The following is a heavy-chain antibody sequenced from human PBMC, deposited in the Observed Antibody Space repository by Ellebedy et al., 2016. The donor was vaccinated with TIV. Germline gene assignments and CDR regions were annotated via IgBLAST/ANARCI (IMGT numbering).Heavy chain of an antibody. V-gene: IGHV3-30-3*01. CDR3: ARGTVAASAGDF. CDR2: ISLDGNNK. Sequence: GESLKISXAASGFTFKNFGLHWVRQAPGKGLEWLAVISLDGNNKYYADSVKDRFTISRDNSKNTLSLQMNSLRAEDTAVYFCARGTVAASAGDFWGQGTLVTVSS. J-gene: IGHJ4*02. D-gene: IGHD4-17*01. CDR1: GFTFKNFG.